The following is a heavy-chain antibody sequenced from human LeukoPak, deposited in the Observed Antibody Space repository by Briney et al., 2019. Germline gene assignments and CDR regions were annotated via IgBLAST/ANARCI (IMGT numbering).Heavy chain of an antibody. CDR2: ISAYNGNT. CDR3: ARHYYDSSGYLWDY. CDR1: GYTFTSYG. Sequence: ASEKVSCKASGYTFTSYGISWVRQAPGQGLEWMGWISAYNGNTNYAQKLQGRVTMTTDTSTSTAYMELRSLRSDDTAVYYCARHYYDSSGYLWDYWGQGTLVTVSS. D-gene: IGHD3-22*01. V-gene: IGHV1-18*01. J-gene: IGHJ4*02.